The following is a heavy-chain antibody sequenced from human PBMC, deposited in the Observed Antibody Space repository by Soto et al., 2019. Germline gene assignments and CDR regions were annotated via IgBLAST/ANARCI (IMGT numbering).Heavy chain of an antibody. CDR1: GYTFTGYY. CDR3: ARDRVDDSSGYSPHDAFDI. V-gene: IGHV1-2*04. J-gene: IGHJ3*02. D-gene: IGHD3-22*01. CDR2: INPNSGGT. Sequence: ASVKVPCKASGYTFTGYYMHWVRQAPGQGLEWMGWINPNSGGTNYAQKFQGWVTMTRDTSISTAYMELSRLRSDDTAVYYCARDRVDDSSGYSPHDAFDIWGQGTMVSVS.